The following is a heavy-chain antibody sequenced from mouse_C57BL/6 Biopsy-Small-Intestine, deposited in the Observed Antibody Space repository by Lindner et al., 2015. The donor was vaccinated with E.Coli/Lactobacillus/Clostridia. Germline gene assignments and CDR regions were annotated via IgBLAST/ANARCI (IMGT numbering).Heavy chain of an antibody. V-gene: IGHV10-1*01. CDR3: VRSPHYDYDEAWFAY. CDR2: IRSKSNNYAT. Sequence: VQLQESGGGLVQPKGSLKLSCAASGFSFNTYAMNWVRQAPGKGLEWVARIRSKSNNYATYYADSVKDRFTISRDDSESMLYLQMNNLKTEDTAMYYCVRSPHYDYDEAWFAYWGQGTLVTVSA. CDR1: GFSFNTYA. J-gene: IGHJ3*01. D-gene: IGHD2-4*01.